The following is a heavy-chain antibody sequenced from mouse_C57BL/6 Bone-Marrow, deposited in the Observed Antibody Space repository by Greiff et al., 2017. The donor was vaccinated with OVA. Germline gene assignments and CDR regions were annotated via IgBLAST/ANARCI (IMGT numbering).Heavy chain of an antibody. J-gene: IGHJ3*01. V-gene: IGHV1-82*01. CDR2: IYPGDGDT. CDR1: GYAFSSSW. D-gene: IGHD1-1*01. CDR3: ARSVIYYYGSSFAY. Sequence: QVQLKESGPELVKPGASVKISCKASGYAFSSSWMNWVKQRPGKGLEWIGRIYPGDGDTNYNGQFKGKATLTADKSSSTAYLQLSSLTSDDSAVYFCARSVIYYYGSSFAYWGQGTLVTVSA.